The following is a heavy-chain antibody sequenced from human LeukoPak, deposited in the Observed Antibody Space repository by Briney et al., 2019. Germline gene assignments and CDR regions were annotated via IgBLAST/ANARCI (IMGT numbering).Heavy chain of an antibody. D-gene: IGHD3-10*01. V-gene: IGHV3-30*03. CDR1: AFIFSGHW. CDR3: AREGYYGSGSPPSLYFDY. J-gene: IGHJ4*02. CDR2: TSSDLNVK. Sequence: QTGGSLRLSCEGSAFIFSGHWMNWVRQAPGKGLEWVAVTSSDLNVKLYADSVKGRFTISRDNSRSTLYLQMNSLRPEDTAIYYCAREGYYGSGSPPSLYFDYWGQGTLVTVSS.